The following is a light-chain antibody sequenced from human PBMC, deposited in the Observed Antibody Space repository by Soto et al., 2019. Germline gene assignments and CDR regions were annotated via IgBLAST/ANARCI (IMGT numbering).Light chain of an antibody. J-gene: IGKJ4*01. CDR2: GAS. CDR3: QRYNKWPLA. Sequence: VLTPSVGTVSLSPGERATLYFRASQSVSSNLAWYQQKPGQTPRLLIYGASTRATGIPARFSGSGSGTEFTLTINSLQSEDFAVYYCQRYNKWPLAFGGVTKV. CDR1: QSVSSN. V-gene: IGKV3-15*01.